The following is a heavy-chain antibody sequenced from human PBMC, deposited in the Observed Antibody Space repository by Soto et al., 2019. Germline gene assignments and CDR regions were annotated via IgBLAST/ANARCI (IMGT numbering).Heavy chain of an antibody. CDR1: GYTFTSYY. V-gene: IGHV1-46*03. Sequence: ASVKVSCKASGYTFTSYYMHWVRQAPGQGLEWMGIINRSGGSTSYAQKFQGRVTMTRDTSTSTVYMELSSLRSEDTAVYYCARGGSSSTFYYYYYMDVWGKGTTVTVSS. CDR3: ARGGSSSTFYYYYYMDV. D-gene: IGHD6-6*01. CDR2: INRSGGST. J-gene: IGHJ6*03.